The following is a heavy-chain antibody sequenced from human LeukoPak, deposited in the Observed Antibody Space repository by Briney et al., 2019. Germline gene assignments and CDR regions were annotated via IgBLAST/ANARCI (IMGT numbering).Heavy chain of an antibody. CDR3: AKDGSGGSYYYFDY. CDR1: GFTFGNYA. CDR2: LSGSGGST. Sequence: PGGSLRLSCAASGFTFGNYAMSWVRQAPGKGLEWVSGLSGSGGSTYYTDSVKGRFTISRDNSKNTVYLQMNSLRAEDTALYFCAKDGSGGSYYYFDYWGQGTLVTVSS. D-gene: IGHD4-23*01. V-gene: IGHV3-23*01. J-gene: IGHJ4*02.